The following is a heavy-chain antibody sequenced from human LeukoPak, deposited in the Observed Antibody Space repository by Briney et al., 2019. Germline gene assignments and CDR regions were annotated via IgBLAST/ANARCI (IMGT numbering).Heavy chain of an antibody. V-gene: IGHV1-69*04. J-gene: IGHJ4*02. D-gene: IGHD3-10*01. CDR2: IIPILDIA. CDR1: GGTFSRYA. CDR3: ASGSGSYYYYFDY. Sequence: ASVKVCCKASGGTFSRYAISWVRQAPGQGLEWMGGIIPILDIANYAQKFQGRVTITADKSTSTAYMELSSLRSEDTAVYYCASGSGSYYYYFDYWGQGTLVTVSS.